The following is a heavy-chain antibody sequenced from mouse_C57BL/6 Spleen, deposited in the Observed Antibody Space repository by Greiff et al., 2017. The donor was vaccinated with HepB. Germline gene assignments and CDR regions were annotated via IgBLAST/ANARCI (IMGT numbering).Heavy chain of an antibody. CDR1: GYSITSGYG. CDR3: ARTARIKY. V-gene: IGHV3-2*02. J-gene: IGHJ2*01. CDR2: ISYSGST. D-gene: IGHD1-2*01. Sequence: DVQLQESGPGLVKPSQSLSLTCTVTGYSITSGYGWNWIRQFPGNKLEWMGYISYSGSTNYNPSLKSRISITRDPSKHQFFLQLNSVTTEDTATYYCARTARIKYWGQGTTLTVSS.